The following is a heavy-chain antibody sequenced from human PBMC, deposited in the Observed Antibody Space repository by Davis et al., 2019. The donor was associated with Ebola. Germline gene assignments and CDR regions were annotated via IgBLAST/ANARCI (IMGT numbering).Heavy chain of an antibody. CDR1: GYTFTSFG. V-gene: IGHV1-18*01. J-gene: IGHJ6*02. CDR3: ARASPPEYNVWSRNPHYHYFAMDV. D-gene: IGHD1-1*01. CDR2: ISAYNGNT. Sequence: AASVKVSCKASGYTFTSFGISWVRQAPGQGLEWMGWISAYNGNTNYAQKLQGRVTMTTDTSTRTAYMELRSLRSDDTAVYYCARASPPEYNVWSRNPHYHYFAMDVWGQGTTVTVSS.